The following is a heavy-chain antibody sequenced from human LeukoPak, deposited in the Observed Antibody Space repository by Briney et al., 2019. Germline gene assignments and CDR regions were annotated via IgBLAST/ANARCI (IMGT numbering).Heavy chain of an antibody. CDR2: ISSSSSTI. D-gene: IGHD7-27*01. CDR1: GFTFSSYS. J-gene: IGHJ4*02. V-gene: IGHV3-48*01. CDR3: ANQDNGNWGYFDY. Sequence: PGGSLRLSCAASGFTFSSYSMNWVRQAPGKGLEWVSYISSSSSTIYYADSVKGRFTISRDNAKNSLYLQMNSLRAEDTAVYYCANQDNGNWGYFDYWGQGTLVTVSS.